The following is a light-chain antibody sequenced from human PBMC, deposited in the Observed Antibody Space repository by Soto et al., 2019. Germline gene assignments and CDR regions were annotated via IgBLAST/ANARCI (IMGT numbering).Light chain of an antibody. CDR3: CSYAGSLYV. CDR1: SSDVGSYNV. Sequence: QSALTQPASVSGSPRQSITISCTGTSSDVGSYNVVSWYQQHPGKAPKLIIYEGSKRPSGVSNRFSGSNSGNTASLTISGLQAEDEADYYCCSYAGSLYVFGTGTKVTVL. V-gene: IGLV2-23*01. J-gene: IGLJ1*01. CDR2: EGS.